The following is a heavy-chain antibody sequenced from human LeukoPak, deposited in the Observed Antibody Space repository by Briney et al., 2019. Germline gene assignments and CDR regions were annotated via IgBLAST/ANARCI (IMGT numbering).Heavy chain of an antibody. Sequence: SETLSLTCTASGGSVSSGSYYWSWIRQPPGKGLEWIGYLYYSGSTNYNPSLKSRVTISVDTSKNQFSLKLTSVTAADTAVYYCARGSYYDRPSRSRVEYWGQGTLVTVSS. J-gene: IGHJ4*02. D-gene: IGHD3-22*01. CDR3: ARGSYYDRPSRSRVEY. CDR2: LYYSGST. CDR1: GGSVSSGSYY. V-gene: IGHV4-61*01.